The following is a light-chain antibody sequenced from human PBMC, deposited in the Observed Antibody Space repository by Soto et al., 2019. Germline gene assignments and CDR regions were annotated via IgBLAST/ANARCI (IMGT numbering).Light chain of an antibody. CDR2: AAS. J-gene: IGKJ1*01. CDR1: QSISSY. CDR3: QQSYSTPRT. Sequence: DIQMTQSPSSLSASVGDRVTITCRASQSISSYLNWYQQKPGKAPKLLIYAASSLQSGVPSRFSGSVSGTDFTLTISSLQPEDFATYYCQQSYSTPRTFGQGTMVDSK. V-gene: IGKV1-39*01.